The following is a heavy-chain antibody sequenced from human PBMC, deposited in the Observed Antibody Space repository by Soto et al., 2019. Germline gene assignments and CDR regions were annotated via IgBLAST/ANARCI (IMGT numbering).Heavy chain of an antibody. D-gene: IGHD6-13*01. J-gene: IGHJ4*02. CDR3: ARGSDSSTWYFQY. CDR1: GGSISSYY. V-gene: IGHV4-59*01. Sequence: SETLSLTCTVSGGSISSYYCSWIRQPPGEGLEWIGDIYYSGSTNYNPSLKSRVTISVDTSKNQFSLKLSSVTAADTAVYYCARGSDSSTWYFQYWGQGTPGTVS. CDR2: IYYSGST.